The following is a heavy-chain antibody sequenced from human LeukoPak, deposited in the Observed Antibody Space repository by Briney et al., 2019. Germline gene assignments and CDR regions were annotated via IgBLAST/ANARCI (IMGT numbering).Heavy chain of an antibody. CDR3: ARGDSGGDAFDI. J-gene: IGHJ3*02. CDR1: GGSISSYY. V-gene: IGHV4-59*01. D-gene: IGHD2-21*02. CDR2: ICYSGST. Sequence: SETLSLTCTVSGGSISSYYWSWIRQPPGKGLEWIGYICYSGSTNYNPSLKSRVTISVDTSKNQFSLKLSSVTAADTAVYYCARGDSGGDAFDIWGQGTMVTVSS.